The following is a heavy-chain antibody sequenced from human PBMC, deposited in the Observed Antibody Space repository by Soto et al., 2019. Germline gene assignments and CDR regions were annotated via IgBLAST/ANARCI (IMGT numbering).Heavy chain of an antibody. D-gene: IGHD2-15*01. CDR2: INHSGST. Sequence: QVQLQQWGAGLLKPSETLSLTCAVYGGSCSGYYWSWIRQPPGKVLEWVGEINHSGSTHYNPSLKSRVTISVDTFTHQFSLKLSSVNAADTAVYYCARAAPRYRSGGSCYSGRDYWGHGTLVTVSS. J-gene: IGHJ4*01. CDR3: ARAAPRYRSGGSCYSGRDY. CDR1: GGSCSGYY. V-gene: IGHV4-34*01.